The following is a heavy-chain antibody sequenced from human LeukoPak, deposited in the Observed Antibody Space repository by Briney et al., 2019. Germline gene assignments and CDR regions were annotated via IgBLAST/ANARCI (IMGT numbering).Heavy chain of an antibody. V-gene: IGHV3-30*02. CDR3: AKDSSVGYSDWLATGGDPYYMDV. CDR2: IGYDGSNK. Sequence: PGGSLRLSCAASGFTFSHYGMHWVRQAPGKGRGWVAFIGYDGSNKSYADSVKGRFTISRDNSKNTLYLQMNSLRAEDTAVYYCAKDSSVGYSDWLATGGDPYYMDVWGKGTTVTSSS. J-gene: IGHJ6*03. D-gene: IGHD3-9*01. CDR1: GFTFSHYG.